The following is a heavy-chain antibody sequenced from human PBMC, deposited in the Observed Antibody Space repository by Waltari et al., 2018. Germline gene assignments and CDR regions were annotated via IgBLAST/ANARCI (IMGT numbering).Heavy chain of an antibody. CDR2: IRAYNGNT. V-gene: IGHV1-18*01. J-gene: IGHJ3*02. Sequence: QVQLVQSGAEVKKPGASVKVSCKASGYTFTSYGISWVRQAPGQGLEWMGWIRAYNGNTNYAQKLQCRVTMTTDTSTSTAYMELRSLRSDDTAVYDCARDYSPPTYWGGDCYSGAFDIWGQGTMVTVSS. CDR1: GYTFTSYG. CDR3: ARDYSPPTYWGGDCYSGAFDI. D-gene: IGHD2-21*01.